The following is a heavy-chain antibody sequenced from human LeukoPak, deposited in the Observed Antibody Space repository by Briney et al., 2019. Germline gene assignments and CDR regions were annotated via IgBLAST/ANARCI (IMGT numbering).Heavy chain of an antibody. J-gene: IGHJ4*02. CDR1: GGSISSYY. Sequence: PPETLSLTCTVSGGSISSYYWSWIRQPPGKGLEWIGYIYYSGSTNYNPSLKSRVTISVDTSKNQFSLKLSSVTAADTAVYYCARFDIRDYYFDYWGQGTLVTVSS. CDR2: IYYSGST. V-gene: IGHV4-59*01. D-gene: IGHD2-21*01. CDR3: ARFDIRDYYFDY.